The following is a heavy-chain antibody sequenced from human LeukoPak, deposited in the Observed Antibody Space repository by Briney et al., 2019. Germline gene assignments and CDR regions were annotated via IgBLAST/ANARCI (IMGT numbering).Heavy chain of an antibody. CDR1: GFTFNNYA. D-gene: IGHD6-13*01. CDR3: AKEYSSHRPYFDY. Sequence: PGGSLRLSCAAAGFTFNNYAMSWVRQTPGKGLEWVSTISAYGGSTYYADSVKGRFTISRDNSKNTLYLQMNSLRAEDTAVYYCAKEYSSHRPYFDYWGQGTLVTVSP. J-gene: IGHJ4*02. CDR2: ISAYGGST. V-gene: IGHV3-23*01.